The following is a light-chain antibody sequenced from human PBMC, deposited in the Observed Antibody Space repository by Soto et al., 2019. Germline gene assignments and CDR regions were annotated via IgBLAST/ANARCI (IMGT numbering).Light chain of an antibody. V-gene: IGKV1-39*01. CDR1: QSISKY. CDR3: QQTYTSPLT. J-gene: IGKJ4*01. Sequence: DIQMTHSPSSLSASVGDRVTITCRASQSISKYLNWYQHKPGEAPKLLIYGASTLQRGVSSRFSGGGSGTDFTLTISSLQPEDFATYYCQQTYTSPLTFGGWTTVE. CDR2: GAS.